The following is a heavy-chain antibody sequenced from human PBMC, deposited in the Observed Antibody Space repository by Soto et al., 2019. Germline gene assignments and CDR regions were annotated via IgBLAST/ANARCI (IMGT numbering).Heavy chain of an antibody. Sequence: SETLSLTCVVSGYSFNSVHFWGWIRQPPGKGLQWIGSLSQNGGTYRNPSLRSRVTLSVATSKNQFQMKLTSVTAAAAAVYYCAAATLPRASFYGMDVWGQGSTVTVSS. CDR3: AAATLPRASFYGMDV. D-gene: IGHD2-15*01. CDR1: GYSFNSVHF. CDR2: LSQNGGT. V-gene: IGHV4-38-2*01. J-gene: IGHJ6*02.